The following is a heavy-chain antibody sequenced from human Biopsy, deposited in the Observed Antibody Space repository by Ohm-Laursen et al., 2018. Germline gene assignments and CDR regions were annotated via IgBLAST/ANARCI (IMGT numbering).Heavy chain of an antibody. J-gene: IGHJ5*01. V-gene: IGHV1-8*01. D-gene: IGHD6-19*01. CDR2: MNPDSGNT. Sequence: SVKVSCKTSGYTFTSYEINWVRQATGQGLEWMGWMNPDSGNTGYAQNFQGRVTMTRNTSISTAYMELSSLRSEDTAVYYCAAGFRTGWYWFDSWGQGTLVTVSS. CDR1: GYTFTSYE. CDR3: AAGFRTGWYWFDS.